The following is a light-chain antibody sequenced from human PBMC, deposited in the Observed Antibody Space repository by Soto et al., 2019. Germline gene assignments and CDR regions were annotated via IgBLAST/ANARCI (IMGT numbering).Light chain of an antibody. CDR3: QSYDSSLGYV. Sequence: PSVSGAPGQRVTMSCTGSSSNIGAGYHVHWYQQLPGTAPKLLIYTNRYRPSGVPDRFSGSRSGTSASLAITGLQAEDEADYYCQSYDSSLGYVFGTGTKVTVL. CDR2: TNR. V-gene: IGLV1-40*01. J-gene: IGLJ1*01. CDR1: SSNIGAGYH.